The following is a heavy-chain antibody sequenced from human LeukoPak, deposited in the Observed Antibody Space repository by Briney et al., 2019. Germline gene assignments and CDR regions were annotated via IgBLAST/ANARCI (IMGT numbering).Heavy chain of an antibody. Sequence: GGSLRLSCAASGFTFSSYPIHWVRQAPGKGLEWVAVISYDGSTKYYADSVKGRFTISRDNSENMVYLDMNSLREDDTALYYCARGIEKFVSVSSIPWYWGQGILVTVSS. D-gene: IGHD2-21*02. J-gene: IGHJ4*02. CDR1: GFTFSSYP. CDR2: ISYDGSTK. CDR3: ARGIEKFVSVSSIPWY. V-gene: IGHV3-30*04.